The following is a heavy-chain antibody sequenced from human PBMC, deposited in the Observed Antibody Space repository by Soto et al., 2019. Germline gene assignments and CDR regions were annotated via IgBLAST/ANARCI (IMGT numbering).Heavy chain of an antibody. V-gene: IGHV3-21*01. CDR2: IRTTTTYI. CDR3: ARDVGGYCSGGRCYSDGMDV. CDR1: GFTFSSYS. D-gene: IGHD2-15*01. Sequence: GGSLRLSCAASGFTFSSYSMNWVRQAPGKGLEWVSSIRTTTTYIFYADSVKGRFTISRDNAKNSLYLQMNSLRAEDTAVYSCARDVGGYCSGGRCYSDGMDVWGQGTTVTVSS. J-gene: IGHJ6*02.